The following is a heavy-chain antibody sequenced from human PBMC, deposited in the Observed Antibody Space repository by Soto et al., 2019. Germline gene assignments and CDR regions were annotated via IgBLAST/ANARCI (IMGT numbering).Heavy chain of an antibody. CDR1: GYTFTGYY. Sequence: EASVKVSCKASGYTFTGYYMHWVRQAPGQGLEWMGWINPNSGGTNYAQKFQGRVTMTRDTSISTAYMELSRLRSDDTAVYYCARLMEYCGYGIYYYYGMDVWGQGTTVTVSS. V-gene: IGHV1-2*02. J-gene: IGHJ6*02. D-gene: IGHD5-12*01. CDR2: INPNSGGT. CDR3: ARLMEYCGYGIYYYYGMDV.